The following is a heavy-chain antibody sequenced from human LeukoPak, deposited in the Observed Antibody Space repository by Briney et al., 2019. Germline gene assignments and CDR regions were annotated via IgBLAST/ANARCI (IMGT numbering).Heavy chain of an antibody. CDR1: GYTFTAYY. V-gene: IGHV1-2*02. CDR2: INPNSGGT. D-gene: IGHD6-19*01. Sequence: ASVKVSCKASGYTFTAYYMHWARQAPGQGLEWMGWINPNSGGTNYAQKFQGRVTMTRDTSISTAYMDLGRLTSDDTAVYYCARGLGRIGVTGTRGFDSWGQGTLVTVSS. J-gene: IGHJ4*02. CDR3: ARGLGRIGVTGTRGFDS.